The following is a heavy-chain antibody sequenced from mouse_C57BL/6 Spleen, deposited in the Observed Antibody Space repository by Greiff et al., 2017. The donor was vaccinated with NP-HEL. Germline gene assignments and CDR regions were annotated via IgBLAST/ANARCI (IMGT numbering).Heavy chain of an antibody. J-gene: IGHJ3*01. D-gene: IGHD1-1*01. CDR1: GFTFSDYG. V-gene: IGHV5-17*01. Sequence: EVKLVESGGGLVKPGGSLKLSCAASGFTFSDYGMHWVRQAPEKGLEWVAYISSGSSTIYYADTVKGRFTISRDNAKNTLFLQMTSLRSEDTARYYWARPAYYCSSYCAYWGQGTLVTVSA. CDR3: ARPAYYCSSYCAY. CDR2: ISSGSSTI.